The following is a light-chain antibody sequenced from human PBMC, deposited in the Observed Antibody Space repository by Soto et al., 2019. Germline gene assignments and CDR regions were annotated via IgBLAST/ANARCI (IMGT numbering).Light chain of an antibody. CDR2: DVS. CDR1: SSDVGGYDY. J-gene: IGLJ3*02. CDR3: SSYTRTSTIM. Sequence: QSVLTQPASVSGSPGQLITISCTGTSSDVGGYDYVSWYQQHPDQAPQLIIYDVSNRPSGVSHRFSGSKSGSTASLTISGLQAEDEADYYCSSYTRTSTIMFGGGTKVTVL. V-gene: IGLV2-14*03.